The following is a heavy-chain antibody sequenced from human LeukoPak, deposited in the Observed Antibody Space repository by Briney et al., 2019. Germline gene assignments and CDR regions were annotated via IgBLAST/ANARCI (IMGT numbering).Heavy chain of an antibody. CDR1: GFTFSSYG. CDR3: AKSRDYYDSSGYFNALGY. D-gene: IGHD3-22*01. CDR2: IRYDGSNK. J-gene: IGHJ4*02. Sequence: GGSLRLSCAASGFTFSSYGMHWVRQAPGKGLEWVAFIRYDGSNKYYADSVKGRFTISRDNSKNTLYLQMNSLRAEDTAVYYCAKSRDYYDSSGYFNALGYWGQGTLVTVSS. V-gene: IGHV3-30*02.